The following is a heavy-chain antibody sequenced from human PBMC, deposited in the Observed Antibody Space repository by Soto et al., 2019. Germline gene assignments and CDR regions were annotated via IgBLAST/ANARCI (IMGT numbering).Heavy chain of an antibody. CDR1: GGSISSYY. D-gene: IGHD6-19*01. CDR2: IYYSGST. CDR3: ARESSSGWYGMDV. V-gene: IGHV4-59*01. J-gene: IGHJ6*02. Sequence: PSETLSLTCTVSGGSISSYYWSWIRQPPGKGLEWIGYIYYSGSTNYNPSLKSRVTISVDTSKNQFSLSLSSVATADTAIYYCARESSSGWYGMDVWGQGITVTVSS.